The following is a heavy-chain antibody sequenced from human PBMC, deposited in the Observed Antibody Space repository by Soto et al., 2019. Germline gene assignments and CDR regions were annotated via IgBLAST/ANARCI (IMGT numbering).Heavy chain of an antibody. CDR2: IYTSGST. D-gene: IGHD2-2*01. Sequence: SETLSLTCTVSGGSISSYYWSWIRQPAGKGLQWIGRIYTSGSTNYNPSLKSRVTMSVDTSKNQFSLKLSSATAADTAVYYCARACSSTSCYDVFDSWGQGTLVTVSS. CDR3: ARACSSTSCYDVFDS. CDR1: GGSISSYY. V-gene: IGHV4-4*07. J-gene: IGHJ4*02.